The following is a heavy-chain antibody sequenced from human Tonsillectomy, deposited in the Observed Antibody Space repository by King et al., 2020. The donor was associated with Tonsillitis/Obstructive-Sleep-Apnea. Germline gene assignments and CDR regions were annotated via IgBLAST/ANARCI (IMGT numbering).Heavy chain of an antibody. CDR1: GYTFTSYY. CDR2: INPSGGST. D-gene: IGHD3-10*01. V-gene: IGHV1-46*01. J-gene: IGHJ4*02. CDR3: ARVGGSGSSYFDY. Sequence: QLVQSGAEVKKPGASVKGSCKASGYTFTSYYMHWVRQAPGQGLEWMGIINPSGGSTNYAQKFQGRVTMTRDTSTSTVYMELSSLTSEDTAVYYCARVGGSGSSYFDYWGQGTLVTVSS.